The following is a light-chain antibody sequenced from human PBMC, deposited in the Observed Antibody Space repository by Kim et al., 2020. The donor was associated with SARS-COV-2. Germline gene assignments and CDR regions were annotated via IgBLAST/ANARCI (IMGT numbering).Light chain of an antibody. Sequence: GQRLTLSCSGSFSNIGSNYVSWYQQLPEPAPKLPIYRNNPRPSGVPDRFSGSKSGTSASLAISGLRSEDEAEYYCAAWDDSLSGVVFGGGTKVTVL. J-gene: IGLJ3*02. CDR3: AAWDDSLSGVV. CDR1: FSNIGSNY. CDR2: RNN. V-gene: IGLV1-47*01.